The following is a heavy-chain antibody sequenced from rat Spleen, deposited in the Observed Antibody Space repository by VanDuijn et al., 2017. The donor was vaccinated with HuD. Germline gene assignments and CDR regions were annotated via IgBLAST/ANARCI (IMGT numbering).Heavy chain of an antibody. Sequence: EVKLVESGGGLVQPGRSLKLSCTASGFNFNDYWMAWVRQALGKGLEWIGEINKDGSTINYTPSLKDKFTMSRDNAQNTLYLQMSKLRSENTAIYYCTRVTYSSYMNWGQGVMVTVSS. CDR3: TRVTYSSYMN. CDR2: INKDGSTI. CDR1: GFNFNDYW. J-gene: IGHJ2*01. V-gene: IGHV4-2*01. D-gene: IGHD1-2*01.